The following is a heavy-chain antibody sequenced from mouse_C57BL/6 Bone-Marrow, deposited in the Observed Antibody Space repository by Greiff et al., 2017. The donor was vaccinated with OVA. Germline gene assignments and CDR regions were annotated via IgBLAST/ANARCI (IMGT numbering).Heavy chain of an antibody. Sequence: QVQLQQPGAELVKPGASVKLSCKASGYTFTSYWMHWVKQRPGQGLEWIGMIHPNSGSTNYNEKFKSKATLTVDKSSSTAYMQLSSLTSEDSAVYYCAINRYYGSSYGYFDVWGTGTTVTVSS. CDR3: AINRYYGSSYGYFDV. CDR2: IHPNSGST. J-gene: IGHJ1*03. V-gene: IGHV1-64*01. CDR1: GYTFTSYW. D-gene: IGHD1-1*01.